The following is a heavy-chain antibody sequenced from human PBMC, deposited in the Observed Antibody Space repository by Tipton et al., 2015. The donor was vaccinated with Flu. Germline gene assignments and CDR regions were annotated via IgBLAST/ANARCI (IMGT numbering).Heavy chain of an antibody. D-gene: IGHD4-23*01. V-gene: IGHV4-61*01. CDR2: IYYSGST. CDR3: ATEYRGGGNRYYFDY. CDR1: GGSISSSSYY. Sequence: TLSLTCTVSGGSISSSSYYWTWIRQPPGKGLEWIGYIYYSGSTNYNPSLKSRVTISVDTSKNQFSLKLSSVTAADTAVYYCATEYRGGGNRYYFDYWGQGTLVTVSS. J-gene: IGHJ4*02.